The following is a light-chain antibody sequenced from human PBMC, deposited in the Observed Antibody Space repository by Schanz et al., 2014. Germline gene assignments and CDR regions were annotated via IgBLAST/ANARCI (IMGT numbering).Light chain of an antibody. CDR3: CSYAGSSTWV. CDR1: SSDVGGYNF. J-gene: IGLJ3*02. CDR2: DVS. V-gene: IGLV2-23*02. Sequence: QSALTQPASVSGSPGQSITISCTGSSSDVGGYNFVSWYQHHPGQAPKLLIYDVSKRPSGVPDRFSGSKSVNTASLTISGLQAEDEADYYCCSYAGSSTWVFGGGTKLTVL.